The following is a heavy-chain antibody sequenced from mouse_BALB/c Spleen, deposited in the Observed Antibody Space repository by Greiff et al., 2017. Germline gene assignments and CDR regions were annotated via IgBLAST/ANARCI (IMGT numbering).Heavy chain of an antibody. CDR3: APSTMITTDY. Sequence: VQRVESGAELAKPGASVKMSCKASGYTFTSYWMHWVKQRPGQGLEWIGYINPSTGYTEYNQKFKDKATLTADKSSSTAYMQLSSLTSEDSAVYYCAPSTMITTDYWGQGTTLTVSS. D-gene: IGHD2-4*01. V-gene: IGHV1-7*01. J-gene: IGHJ2*01. CDR2: INPSTGYT. CDR1: GYTFTSYW.